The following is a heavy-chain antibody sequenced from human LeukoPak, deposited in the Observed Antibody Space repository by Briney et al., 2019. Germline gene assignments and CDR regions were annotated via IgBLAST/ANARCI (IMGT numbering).Heavy chain of an antibody. CDR1: GFTFSSHA. CDR2: ISDSGAGT. V-gene: IGHV3-23*01. CDR3: AKLTFDI. Sequence: GGSLRLSCAASGFTFSSHAMTWVRQAPGKGLEWVSSISDSGAGTYYADSVKGRFTISRDNSKNTLYLQVNSLRAEDTAVYYCAKLTFDIWGQGTVVTVSS. J-gene: IGHJ3*02.